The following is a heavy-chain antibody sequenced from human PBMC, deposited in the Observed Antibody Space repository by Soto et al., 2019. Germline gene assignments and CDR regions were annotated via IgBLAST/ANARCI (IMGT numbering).Heavy chain of an antibody. V-gene: IGHV3-53*04. CDR2: LHSGGDT. Sequence: EVQLVESGGGLVQPGGSLRLSCAASGIPVSSNYMTWVRQAPGKGLEWVSVLHSGGDTYYANSVKGRFTISRHDSTNTLFLQMNSLTPEDTAVYYCARDGPYYYASRMDVWGHGTTVTVSS. D-gene: IGHD3-10*01. CDR3: ARDGPYYYASRMDV. CDR1: GIPVSSNY. J-gene: IGHJ6*02.